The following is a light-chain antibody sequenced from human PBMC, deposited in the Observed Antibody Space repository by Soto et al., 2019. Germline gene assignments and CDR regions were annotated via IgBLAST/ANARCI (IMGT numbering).Light chain of an antibody. V-gene: IGKV3-11*01. CDR3: QQRSNWPPLT. J-gene: IGKJ4*01. CDR2: DAS. Sequence: EIVLTQSPATLSLSPGERATLSCRASQSVSSYLGWYQQKPSQAPRLLIYDASNRATGIPARFSGSGSGTDFTLTISSLEPEDFAVYYCQQRSNWPPLTFGGGTKVEIK. CDR1: QSVSSY.